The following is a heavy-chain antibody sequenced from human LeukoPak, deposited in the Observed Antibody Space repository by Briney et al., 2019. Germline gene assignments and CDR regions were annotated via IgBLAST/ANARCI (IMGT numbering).Heavy chain of an antibody. CDR1: GGSISSYY. J-gene: IGHJ4*02. CDR2: IYYSGST. Sequence: HSETLSLTCTVSGGSISSYYWSWMRQPPGKGLEWIGYIYYSGSTNYNPSLKSRVTISVDTSKNQFSLKLSSVTAADTAVYYCARHGGYSFGSNIDYWGQGTLVTVSS. D-gene: IGHD5-18*01. CDR3: ARHGGYSFGSNIDY. V-gene: IGHV4-59*08.